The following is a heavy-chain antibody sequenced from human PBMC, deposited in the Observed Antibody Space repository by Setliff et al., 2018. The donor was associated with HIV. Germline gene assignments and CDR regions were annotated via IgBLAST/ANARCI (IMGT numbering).Heavy chain of an antibody. Sequence: SETLSLTCTVSGGSISSNSYYWGWIRQPPGKGLEWIGSIYHSGRTYYNPSLKSRVTMSVDTSKNQFSLKLTSVTAADTAVYYCSRDQPQDYDSLTGYYTGRYFDYWGRGTLVTVSS. J-gene: IGHJ4*02. CDR3: SRDQPQDYDSLTGYYTGRYFDY. V-gene: IGHV4-39*07. CDR2: IYHSGRT. D-gene: IGHD3-9*01. CDR1: GGSISSNSYY.